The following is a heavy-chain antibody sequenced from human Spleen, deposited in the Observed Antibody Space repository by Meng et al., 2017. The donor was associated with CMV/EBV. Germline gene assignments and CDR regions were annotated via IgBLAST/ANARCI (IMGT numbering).Heavy chain of an antibody. CDR2: INQDGSDK. CDR1: GFTFSFNW. V-gene: IGHV3-7*01. J-gene: IGHJ6*02. D-gene: IGHD2-2*01. Sequence: GESLKISCAASGFTFSFNWMDWVRQAPGKGLEWVANINQDGSDKHYVDSVKGRFTISRDNAKNSLYLQMNSLRAEDTAVYYCARVSGYCSTNICQWVGGEGHYYYGMDVWGQGTTVTVSS. CDR3: ARVSGYCSTNICQWVGGEGHYYYGMDV.